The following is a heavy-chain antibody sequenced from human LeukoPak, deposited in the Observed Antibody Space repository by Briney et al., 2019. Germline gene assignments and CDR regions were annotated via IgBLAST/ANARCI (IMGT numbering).Heavy chain of an antibody. D-gene: IGHD3-10*01. CDR3: ARASGSYGSGSYYYYGMDV. CDR1: GYSISSGYY. CDR2: IFHSGST. J-gene: IGHJ6*04. Sequence: PSETLSLTCAVSGYSISSGYYWGWIRQPPGKGLAWIGSIFHSGSTYYNPSLKSRVNMSVVTSKNQISLKLSSVTAADTAVYYCARASGSYGSGSYYYYGMDVWGKGTTVTVSS. V-gene: IGHV4-38-2*01.